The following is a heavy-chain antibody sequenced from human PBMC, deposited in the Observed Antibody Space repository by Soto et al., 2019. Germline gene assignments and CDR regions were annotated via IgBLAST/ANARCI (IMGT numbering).Heavy chain of an antibody. CDR2: IWYDGNNK. D-gene: IGHD2-2*01. CDR3: ARDDCSISNCPPRRAFDF. Sequence: PGGSLRLSCAASGFTFSFYGMHWVRQAPGKGLEWVTLIWYDGNNKYYADSVKGRFAVSRDNSKNTLYLQMNSLRADDTAVYYCARDDCSISNCPPRRAFDFWGQGTLVTVSS. CDR1: GFTFSFYG. V-gene: IGHV3-33*01. J-gene: IGHJ4*02.